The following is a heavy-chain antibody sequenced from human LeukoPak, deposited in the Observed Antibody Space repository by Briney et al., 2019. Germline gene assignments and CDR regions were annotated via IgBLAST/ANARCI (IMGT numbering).Heavy chain of an antibody. V-gene: IGHV3-7*01. CDR3: ARFGYVAAVDV. J-gene: IGHJ4*02. Sequence: PGGSLRLSCAASGFSFSAYWMTWVRQAPGTGLEWVANINPAGSETYYMDPVKGRFSISRENAKNLVYLQMNSLRAEGTAVYHCARFGYVAAVDVWGQGTPVTVSS. CDR2: INPAGSET. CDR1: GFSFSAYW. D-gene: IGHD2-15*01.